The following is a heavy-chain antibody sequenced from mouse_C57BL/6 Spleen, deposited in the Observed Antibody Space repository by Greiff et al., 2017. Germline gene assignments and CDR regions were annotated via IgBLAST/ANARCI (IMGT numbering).Heavy chain of an antibody. J-gene: IGHJ2*01. D-gene: IGHD1-1*01. CDR3: ARRILRSYYFDY. CDR2: ISGGGGNT. Sequence: EVKLEESGGGLVKPGGSLKLSCAASGFTFSSYTMSWVRQTPEKRLEWVATISGGGGNTYYPDSVKGRFTISRDNAKNTLYLQMSSLRSEDTALYYCARRILRSYYFDYWGQGTTLTVSS. CDR1: GFTFSSYT. V-gene: IGHV5-9*01.